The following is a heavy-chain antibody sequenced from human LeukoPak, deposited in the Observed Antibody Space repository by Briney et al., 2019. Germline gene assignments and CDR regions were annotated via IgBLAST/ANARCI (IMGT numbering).Heavy chain of an antibody. CDR2: ISGRSGGT. J-gene: IGHJ4*02. V-gene: IGHV3-23*01. Sequence: GGSLRLSCAASGFTFSTYAMSWVRQPPGKGLEWVSLISGRSGGTNYADSVKGRFTISRDNSRNTMYLQMSSLRAEDTAVYYCAKDNGGSLVYFDFWGQGTLVTVSS. CDR3: AKDNGGSLVYFDF. CDR1: GFTFSTYA. D-gene: IGHD1-26*01.